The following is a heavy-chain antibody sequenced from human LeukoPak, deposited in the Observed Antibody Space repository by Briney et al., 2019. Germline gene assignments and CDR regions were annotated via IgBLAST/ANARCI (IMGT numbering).Heavy chain of an antibody. J-gene: IGHJ5*02. CDR2: IRYDGSNK. Sequence: GGSLRLSCAASGFTFSSYGMHWVRQAPGKGLEWVAFIRYDGSNKYYADSVKGRFTISRDNSKNTLYLQMNSLRAEDTAVYYCAKGAAQLWFDGSWFDPWGQGTLVTVSS. CDR1: GFTFSSYG. CDR3: AKGAAQLWFDGSWFDP. V-gene: IGHV3-30*02. D-gene: IGHD5-18*01.